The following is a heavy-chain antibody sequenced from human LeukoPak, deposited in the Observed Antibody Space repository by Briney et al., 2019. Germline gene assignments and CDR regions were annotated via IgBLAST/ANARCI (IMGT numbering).Heavy chain of an antibody. V-gene: IGHV3-23*01. J-gene: IGHJ4*02. D-gene: IGHD3-10*01. CDR1: GFTFSSYD. CDR3: TKAKGRGSPGRDYFDY. Sequence: GGTLRLSCAASGFTFSSYDMSWVRQAPGKGLEWVSGISDTGGSTYYADSVKGRFTISRDNSKNTLYLQMNSLRAEDTAVYYCTKAKGRGSPGRDYFDYWGQGTLVTVSS. CDR2: ISDTGGST.